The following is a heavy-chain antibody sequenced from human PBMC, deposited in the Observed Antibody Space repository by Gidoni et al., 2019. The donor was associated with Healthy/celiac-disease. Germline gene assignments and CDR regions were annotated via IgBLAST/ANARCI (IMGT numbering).Heavy chain of an antibody. CDR1: GFSLSTSGVG. J-gene: IGHJ4*02. CDR3: AHDNRAAAGTWYFDY. Sequence: QITLKESGPTLVKPTQTLTLPCTFSGFSLSTSGVGVCWIRQPPGKALEWLALIYWNDDKRYSPSLKSRITSTKDTSKNQVVLTMTNMDPVDTATYYCAHDNRAAAGTWYFDYWGQGTLVTVSS. D-gene: IGHD6-13*01. V-gene: IGHV2-5*01. CDR2: IYWNDDK.